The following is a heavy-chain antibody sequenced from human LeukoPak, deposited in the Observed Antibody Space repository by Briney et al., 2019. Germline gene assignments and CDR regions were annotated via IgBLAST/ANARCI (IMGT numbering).Heavy chain of an antibody. V-gene: IGHV3-21*01. CDR2: ISSSSSYI. CDR1: GFTFSSYR. J-gene: IGHJ4*02. Sequence: PGGSLRLSCAASGFTFSSYRMNWVRQAPGKGLEWVSSISSSSSYIYYADSVKGQFTISRDNAKNSLYLQMNSLSAEDTAVYYCARKVLSGSRYFDYWGQGALVTVSS. D-gene: IGHD1-26*01. CDR3: ARKVLSGSRYFDY.